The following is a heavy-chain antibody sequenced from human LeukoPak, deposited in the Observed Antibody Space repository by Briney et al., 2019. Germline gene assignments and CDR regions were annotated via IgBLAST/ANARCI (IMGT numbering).Heavy chain of an antibody. CDR3: AKANTAMASCGAFDV. Sequence: GGSLRLSCAASGFTFDDYAMHWVRQAPGKGLEWVSGISWNSASVAYADSVKGRFTVSRDNAKNSLFLQMNSLRAEDMALYYCAKANTAMASCGAFDVWGQGTMVTVSS. V-gene: IGHV3-9*03. J-gene: IGHJ3*01. D-gene: IGHD5-18*01. CDR1: GFTFDDYA. CDR2: ISWNSASV.